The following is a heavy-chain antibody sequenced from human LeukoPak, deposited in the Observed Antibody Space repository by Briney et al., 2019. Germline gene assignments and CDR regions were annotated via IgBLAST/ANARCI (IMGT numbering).Heavy chain of an antibody. CDR2: ISESGGST. V-gene: IGHV3-23*01. Sequence: GGSLRPSCVVSGITLSNYAMSWVRQAPGKGLEGVSGISESGGSTKYADSVKGRFTISRDNSLNTVYLQMNSLRAEDTAVYFCAKRGIVIRGVLIIGFHKEAYYFDYWGQGILVTVSS. D-gene: IGHD3-10*01. CDR3: AKRGIVIRGVLIIGFHKEAYYFDY. CDR1: GITLSNYA. J-gene: IGHJ4*02.